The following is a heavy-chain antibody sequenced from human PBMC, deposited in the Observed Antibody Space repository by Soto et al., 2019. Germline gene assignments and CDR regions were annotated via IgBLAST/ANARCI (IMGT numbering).Heavy chain of an antibody. V-gene: IGHV3-33*01. D-gene: IGHD6-13*01. Sequence: VQLVESGGGVVQPGRSLRLSCAASGFVYSTYAMHWVRLSPGKGLEWVALIWNDGTTQNYLDSVKGRFIISRDNSLNTLHLEMDSLRAEDSGVYFCVRGIPSQYTSNWLYWYFDLWGRGTQVTVS. CDR3: VRGIPSQYTSNWLYWYFDL. CDR1: GFVYSTYA. J-gene: IGHJ2*01. CDR2: IWNDGTTQ.